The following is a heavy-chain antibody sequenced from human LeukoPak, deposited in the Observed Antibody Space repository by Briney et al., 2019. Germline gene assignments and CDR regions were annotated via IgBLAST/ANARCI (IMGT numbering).Heavy chain of an antibody. CDR2: INPNSGAT. D-gene: IGHD5-12*01. CDR3: ARGRSGSGYDIGYLDY. CDR1: GYTFTDYY. V-gene: IGHV1-2*02. J-gene: IGHJ4*02. Sequence: GASVKASCTASGYTFTDYYLHWVRQAPGQGLEWMGWINPNSGATNYAQTFQGRVTMTRDTSIATAYMQLGRLRSDDTAVYYCARGRSGSGYDIGYLDYWDQGALITVSS.